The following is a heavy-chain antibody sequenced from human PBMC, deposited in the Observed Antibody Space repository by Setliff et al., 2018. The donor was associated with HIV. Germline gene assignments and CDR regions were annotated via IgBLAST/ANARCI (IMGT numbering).Heavy chain of an antibody. V-gene: IGHV3-48*03. J-gene: IGHJ6*02. D-gene: IGHD6-19*01. CDR1: GFTFSSYE. CDR3: AREVSVAGTLYYGMDV. Sequence: GGSLRLSCAASGFTFSSYEMNWVRQAPGKGLEWISYISSSGGTIYYADSVKGRFTISRDNAKKSLYLQMNSLRGEDTAIYYCAREVSVAGTLYYGMDVWGQGTTVTDSS. CDR2: ISSSGGTI.